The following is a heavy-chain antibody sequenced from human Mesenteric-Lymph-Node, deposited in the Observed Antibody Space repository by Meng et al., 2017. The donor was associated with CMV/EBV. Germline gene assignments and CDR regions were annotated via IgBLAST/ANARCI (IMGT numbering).Heavy chain of an antibody. J-gene: IGHJ4*02. D-gene: IGHD3-10*01. Sequence: ASVKVSCKASGYTFTGYYMHWVRQAPGQGLEWMGWMNPHSLNTRYAEDFQDRVAMTSDTSITTAYLELSRLTSDDTAIYYCVRSPFPGDFWGQGTLVTVSS. V-gene: IGHV1-2*02. CDR2: MNPHSLNT. CDR1: GYTFTGYY. CDR3: VRSPFPGDF.